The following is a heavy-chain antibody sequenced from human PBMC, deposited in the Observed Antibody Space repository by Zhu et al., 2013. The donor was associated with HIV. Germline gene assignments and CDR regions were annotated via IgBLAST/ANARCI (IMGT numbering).Heavy chain of an antibody. CDR2: ISAYNGNT. Sequence: QVQLVQSGAEVKKPGASVKVSCKASGYTFTSYGISWVRQAPGQGLEWMGWISAYNGNTNYAQKLQGRVTMTTDTSTSTAYMELRSLRSDDTAVYYCASHSIPLIVGATNFDYWGQGTLVTVSS. CDR3: ASHSIPLIVGATNFDY. CDR1: GYTFTSYG. J-gene: IGHJ4*02. V-gene: IGHV1-18*04. D-gene: IGHD1-26*01.